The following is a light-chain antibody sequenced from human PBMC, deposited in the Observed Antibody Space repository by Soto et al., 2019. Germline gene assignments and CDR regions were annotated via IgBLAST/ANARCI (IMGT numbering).Light chain of an antibody. CDR3: AAWDDSLNGPV. V-gene: IGLV1-44*01. CDR2: SYN. Sequence: QSVLTQPPSASGTPGQRGTISCSGSSSNIGSNTGNWYQQLPGTAPKLLIYSYNQRPSGVPDRISGSKSATSASLAISGLQSEDEADYYCAAWDDSLNGPVFGTGTKVTVL. J-gene: IGLJ1*01. CDR1: SSNIGSNT.